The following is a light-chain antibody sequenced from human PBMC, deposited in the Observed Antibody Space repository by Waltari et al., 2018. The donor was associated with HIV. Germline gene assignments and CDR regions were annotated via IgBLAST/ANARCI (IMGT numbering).Light chain of an antibody. CDR2: GNN. J-gene: IGLJ3*02. V-gene: IGLV1-40*01. CDR3: QSYDSTLSGWV. Sequence: QSVLTQPPSVSGAPGQRVTISCTGTRSNIGANYDVHWYRQLPGTGPQVLIYGNNNRPSGVPDRFSGSKSGTSASLAITGLQPEDESDYHCQSYDSTLSGWVFGGGTKLTVL. CDR1: RSNIGANYD.